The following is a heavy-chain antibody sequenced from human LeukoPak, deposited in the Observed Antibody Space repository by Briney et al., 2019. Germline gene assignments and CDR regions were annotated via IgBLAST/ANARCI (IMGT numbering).Heavy chain of an antibody. D-gene: IGHD6-13*01. V-gene: IGHV3-23*01. CDR1: GFTFSNYA. CDR3: AKYMYSSNWYCPFDI. Sequence: GGSLRLSCAASGFTFSNYAMTWVRQAPGEGLEWVSTINNSGGNTYYAVSVKGRFTISRDNSENTLYLQMSTLRAEDTAVYYCAKYMYSSNWYCPFDIWGQGTMVTVSS. J-gene: IGHJ3*02. CDR2: INNSGGNT.